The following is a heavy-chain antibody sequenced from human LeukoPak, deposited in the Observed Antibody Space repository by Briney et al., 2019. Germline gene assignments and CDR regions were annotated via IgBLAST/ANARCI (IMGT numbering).Heavy chain of an antibody. CDR3: ARQGPSGPGY. V-gene: IGHV4-39*01. CDR2: IYYSGST. D-gene: IGHD3-10*01. Sequence: PSETLSLTCTVSGGSISSSSYYWGWIRQPPGKGLEWIGSIYYSGSTYYNPSLKSRVTISVDTSKNQFSLKLSSVTAADTAVYYCARQGPSGPGYWGQGTLVTVSS. CDR1: GGSISSSSYY. J-gene: IGHJ4*02.